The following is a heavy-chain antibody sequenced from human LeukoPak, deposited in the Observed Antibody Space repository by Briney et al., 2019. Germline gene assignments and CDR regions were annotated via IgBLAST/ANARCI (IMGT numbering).Heavy chain of an antibody. V-gene: IGHV1-69*13. J-gene: IGHJ3*02. D-gene: IGHD2-2*01. CDR2: IIPIFGTA. CDR1: GGTFSSYA. Sequence: ASVKVSCKASGGTFSSYAISWVRQAPGQGLEWMGGIIPIFGTANYAQKFQGRVTITADESTSTAYMELSSLRSEDTAVYYCASPIVVVPAATRHAFDIWGQGIMVTVSS. CDR3: ASPIVVVPAATRHAFDI.